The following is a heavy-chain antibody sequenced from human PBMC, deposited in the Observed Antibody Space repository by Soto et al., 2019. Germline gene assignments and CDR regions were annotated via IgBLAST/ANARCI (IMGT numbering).Heavy chain of an antibody. CDR2: ISSSSSYI. CDR3: ARGGMVVATDF. D-gene: IGHD2-21*02. Sequence: EVQLVESGGGLVKPGGSLRLSCAASGFTFSSYSMNWVRQAPGKGLECVSSISSSSSYIYYADSVKGRFTISRDNAKNSLYLQMNSLRAEDTAVYYCARGGMVVATDFWGQGTLVTGSS. J-gene: IGHJ4*02. V-gene: IGHV3-21*01. CDR1: GFTFSSYS.